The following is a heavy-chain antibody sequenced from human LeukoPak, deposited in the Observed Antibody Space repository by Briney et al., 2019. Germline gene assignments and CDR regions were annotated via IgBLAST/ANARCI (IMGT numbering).Heavy chain of an antibody. CDR1: GFTFSTYA. CDR3: AKDRPNYYDSSGHYYRRDGDY. V-gene: IGHV3-23*01. J-gene: IGHJ4*02. D-gene: IGHD3-22*01. Sequence: GGSLRLSCAASGFTFSTYAMSWVRQAPGKGLEWVSSISGSGSPTYYAGSVKGRFTISRDNSKNTLYLQMNSLRVEDTAVYYCAKDRPNYYDSSGHYYRRDGDYWGQGTLVTVSS. CDR2: ISGSGSPT.